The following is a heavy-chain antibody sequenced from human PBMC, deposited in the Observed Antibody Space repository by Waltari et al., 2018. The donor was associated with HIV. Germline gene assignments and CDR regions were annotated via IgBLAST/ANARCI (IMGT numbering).Heavy chain of an antibody. J-gene: IGHJ4*02. V-gene: IGHV3-74*01. CDR2: INGDGSST. Sequence: EVQLVESGGGLVQLGGSLRLSCADSGFTFISSWLHWVRQAPGKGLVLVSRINGDGSSTDYADSVKGRFTISRDNAKNTLYLQVNTLRAEDTAVYFCARDAALFDWGQGTLVTVSS. CDR3: ARDAALFD. D-gene: IGHD3-10*02. CDR1: GFTFISSW.